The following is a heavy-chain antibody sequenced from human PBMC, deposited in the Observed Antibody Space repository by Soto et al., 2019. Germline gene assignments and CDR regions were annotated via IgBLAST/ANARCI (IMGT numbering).Heavy chain of an antibody. J-gene: IGHJ4*02. V-gene: IGHV3-23*01. CDR2: LSDSGGRT. D-gene: IGHD6-13*01. CDR3: ARVSSSWYSGFFDL. CDR1: GFTFNSHA. Sequence: EVQLLESGGGLVQPGGYLRLSCTASGFTFNSHAMTWVRQAPGKGLEWVSGLSDSGGRTYYADSVKGRFTISRDNSMNTLYLQMNTLSAEDTAVYYCARVSSSWYSGFFDLWCQGTLVTVSS.